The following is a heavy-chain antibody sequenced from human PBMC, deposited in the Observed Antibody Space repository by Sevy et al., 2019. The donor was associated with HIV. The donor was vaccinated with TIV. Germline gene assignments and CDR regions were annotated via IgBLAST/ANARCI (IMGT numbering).Heavy chain of an antibody. D-gene: IGHD3-3*01. Sequence: ASVKVSCKAYGYTFSDYYMHWVRQAPGQGLEWMGWINPNRGGTNYAHKFQGRVTMTRDTPISTAYMELSSLRSDDTAIYYCARGMSAYLLANGMDVWGQGTTVTVSS. CDR1: GYTFSDYY. CDR2: INPNRGGT. CDR3: ARGMSAYLLANGMDV. V-gene: IGHV1-2*07. J-gene: IGHJ6*02.